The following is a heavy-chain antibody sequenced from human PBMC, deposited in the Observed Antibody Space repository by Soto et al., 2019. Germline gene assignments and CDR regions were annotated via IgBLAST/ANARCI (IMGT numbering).Heavy chain of an antibody. Sequence: GGSMRLSSSASEFTYSTYSMNWVRQAPGKGLEWVSSIRSRSGYIYYADSVKGRFSISRDNAKNSLYLQMNSLRAEDTAVYYCARDSPTSCWGQGTLVTVSS. J-gene: IGHJ4*02. CDR3: ARDSPTSC. CDR1: EFTYSTYS. CDR2: IRSRSGYI. V-gene: IGHV3-21*01.